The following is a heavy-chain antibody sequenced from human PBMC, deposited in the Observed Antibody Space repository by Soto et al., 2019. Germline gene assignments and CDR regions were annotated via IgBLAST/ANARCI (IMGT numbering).Heavy chain of an antibody. CDR3: AKAPYYDILTGNDY. CDR1: GFTFSSYA. J-gene: IGHJ4*02. D-gene: IGHD3-9*01. CDR2: ISGSGGST. Sequence: PGGSLRLSCAASGFTFSSYAMSWVRQAPGKGLEWVSAISGSGGSTYYADSVKGRFTISRDNSKNTLYLQMNSLRAEDTAVYYCAKAPYYDILTGNDYWGQGTLVTVSS. V-gene: IGHV3-23*01.